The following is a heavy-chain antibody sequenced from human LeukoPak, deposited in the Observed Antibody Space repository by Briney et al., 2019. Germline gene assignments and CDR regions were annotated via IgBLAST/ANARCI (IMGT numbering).Heavy chain of an antibody. Sequence: SETLSLTCTVSGGSISSYYWSWIRQPPGKGLEWIGYIYYSGSTNYNASLTNRVTISVDTSKNQYSLKLSSVTAADTAVYYCAREVGYCSGGSCYSYFDYWGQGTLVTVSS. CDR1: GGSISSYY. CDR3: AREVGYCSGGSCYSYFDY. V-gene: IGHV4-59*01. CDR2: IYYSGST. D-gene: IGHD2-15*01. J-gene: IGHJ4*02.